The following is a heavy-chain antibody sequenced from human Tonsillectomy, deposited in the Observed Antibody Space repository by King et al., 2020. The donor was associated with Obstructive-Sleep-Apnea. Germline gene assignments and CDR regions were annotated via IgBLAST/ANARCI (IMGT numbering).Heavy chain of an antibody. J-gene: IGHJ6*02. CDR1: GFTFSRYS. V-gene: IGHV3-30*04. Sequence: QVQLVESGGGGVQPGRSLRLSCAASGFTFSRYSMHWVRQAPGKGLEWVALISYDGSNKYYADFVKGRFTISRDNSKNTLYLQMNSLRAEDTAMYYCARDKSYYDFWSGYGMDVWGQGTTVTVSS. CDR3: ARDKSYYDFWSGYGMDV. D-gene: IGHD3-3*01. CDR2: ISYDGSNK.